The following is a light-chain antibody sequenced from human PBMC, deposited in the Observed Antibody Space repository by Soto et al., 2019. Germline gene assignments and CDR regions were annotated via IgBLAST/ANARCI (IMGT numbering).Light chain of an antibody. J-gene: IGKJ1*01. CDR2: GAS. V-gene: IGKV3-20*01. Sequence: TPPAGTLAVPPGARVPLSGRASQSVSINVAWYQHKPGQAPRLLIYGASTRATGIPARFSGSGSGTDFTLTISRLEPEDFAVYYCQQYGSSGTFGQGTKVDIK. CDR1: QSVSIN. CDR3: QQYGSSGT.